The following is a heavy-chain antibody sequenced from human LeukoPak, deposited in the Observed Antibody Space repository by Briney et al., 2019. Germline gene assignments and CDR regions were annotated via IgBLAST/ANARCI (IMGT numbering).Heavy chain of an antibody. J-gene: IGHJ4*02. CDR3: ARGLAVAGTVGAVDY. D-gene: IGHD6-19*01. V-gene: IGHV1-8*01. Sequence: ASVKVSCTASGYTFTSYDINWVRQATGQGLGWMGWMNPNSGNTGYAQKFQGRVTMTRNTSISTAYMELSSLRSEDTAVYYCARGLAVAGTVGAVDYWGQGTLVTVSS. CDR2: MNPNSGNT. CDR1: GYTFTSYD.